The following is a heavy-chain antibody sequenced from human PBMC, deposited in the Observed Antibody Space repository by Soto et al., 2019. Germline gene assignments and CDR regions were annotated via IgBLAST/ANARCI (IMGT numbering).Heavy chain of an antibody. V-gene: IGHV3-48*02. CDR2: ISSSSSTI. Sequence: PGGSLRLSCAASGFTFSSYSMNWVRQAPGKGLEWVSYISSSSSTIYYADSVKGRFTISRDNAKNSLYLQMNSLRDEATTVYYWASELAPLNCFDPWGQGTLVTVSS. D-gene: IGHD1-1*01. CDR1: GFTFSSYS. J-gene: IGHJ5*02. CDR3: ASELAPLNCFDP.